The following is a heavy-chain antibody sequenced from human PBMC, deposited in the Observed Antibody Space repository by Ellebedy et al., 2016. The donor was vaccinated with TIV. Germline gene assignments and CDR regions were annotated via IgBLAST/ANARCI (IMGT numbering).Heavy chain of an antibody. J-gene: IGHJ5*02. Sequence: GGSLRLSCAASGFSFSSYWMSWVSQAQGKGLGWVASINQDGSEKYYLDSLKGRFTISRDNAKNSLYVQLNSLRAEDTAVYYCAREGAYGDYSQVSFPFDPWGQGTLLTVSS. CDR1: GFSFSSYW. CDR3: AREGAYGDYSQVSFPFDP. V-gene: IGHV3-7*01. CDR2: INQDGSEK. D-gene: IGHD4-17*01.